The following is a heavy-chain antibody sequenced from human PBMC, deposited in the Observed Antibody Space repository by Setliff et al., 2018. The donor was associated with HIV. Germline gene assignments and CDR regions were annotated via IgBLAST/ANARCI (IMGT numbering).Heavy chain of an antibody. CDR3: AKVGSTGWYYFDY. CDR1: GFTFDSYA. V-gene: IGHV3-23*01. J-gene: IGHJ4*01. D-gene: IGHD6-13*01. Sequence: GSLRLSCAASGFTFDSYAINWVRQAPGKGLEWVSGISGTGSITYYADSVKGRFTISRDNSKNAVYLPMNSLRAEDTAIYYCAKVGSTGWYYFDYWGHGTLVTGSS. CDR2: ISGTGSIT.